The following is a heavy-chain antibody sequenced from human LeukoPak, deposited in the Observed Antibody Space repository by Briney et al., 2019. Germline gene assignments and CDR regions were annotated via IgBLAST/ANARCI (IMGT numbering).Heavy chain of an antibody. Sequence: SETLSLTCTVSGYSITNGYYWGWIRQPPGKGLEWIGSIYHSGSTNYNPSLKSRVTISVDTSKNQFSLKLSSVTAADTAVYYCARVTGYYYGSGSYPYYFDYWGQGTLVTVSS. CDR1: GYSITNGYY. CDR2: IYHSGST. CDR3: ARVTGYYYGSGSYPYYFDY. J-gene: IGHJ4*02. V-gene: IGHV4-38-2*02. D-gene: IGHD3-10*01.